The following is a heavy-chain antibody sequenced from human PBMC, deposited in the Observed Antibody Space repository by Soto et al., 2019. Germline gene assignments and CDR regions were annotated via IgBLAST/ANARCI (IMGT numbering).Heavy chain of an antibody. D-gene: IGHD6-19*01. J-gene: IGHJ4*02. CDR3: AKATLPSGWYKGVPPSDFDY. CDR2: VNSDGSST. V-gene: IGHV3-23*01. CDR1: GFTFSNYA. Sequence: GGSLRLSCAASGFTFSNYAMSWVRQAPGKGLEWLSTVNSDGSSTSYADSVKGRFTISRDNAKNTLYLQMNSLRAEDTAVYYCAKATLPSGWYKGVPPSDFDYWGQGTLVTVSS.